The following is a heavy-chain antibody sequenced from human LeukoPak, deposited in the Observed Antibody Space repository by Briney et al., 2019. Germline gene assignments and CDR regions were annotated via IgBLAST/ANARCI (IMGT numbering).Heavy chain of an antibody. CDR2: ISYDGSNK. CDR1: GFSFSSYG. J-gene: IGHJ4*02. D-gene: IGHD2-15*01. CDR3: AKDRDGSIDY. V-gene: IGHV3-30*18. Sequence: GRSLRLSCAASGFSFSSYGMHWVRQAPGKGLEWVAVISYDGSNKYYADSVKGRFTISRDNSKNTLYLQMNSLRAEDTAVYYCAKDRDGSIDYWGQGTLVTVSS.